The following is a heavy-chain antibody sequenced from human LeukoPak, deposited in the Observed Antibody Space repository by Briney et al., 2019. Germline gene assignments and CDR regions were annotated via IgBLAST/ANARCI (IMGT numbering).Heavy chain of an antibody. CDR1: GGSISSSSYY. CDR3: ARQATRGVVVIASGAFDI. CDR2: IYYSGST. Sequence: SETPSLTCTVSGGSISSSSYYWGWIRQPPGQGLEWIGSIYYSGSTYYNPSLKSRVTISVDTSKNQFSLKLSSVTAADTAVYYCARQATRGVVVIASGAFDIWGQGTMVTVSS. J-gene: IGHJ3*02. D-gene: IGHD2-21*01. V-gene: IGHV4-39*01.